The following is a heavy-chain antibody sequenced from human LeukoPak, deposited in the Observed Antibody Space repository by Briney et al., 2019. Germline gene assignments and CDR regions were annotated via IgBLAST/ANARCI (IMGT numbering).Heavy chain of an antibody. CDR3: AKSFGPVIAAAGTGAD. CDR1: RFTFSSYS. J-gene: IGHJ4*02. CDR2: ISGSGTNT. D-gene: IGHD6-13*01. V-gene: IGHV3-23*01. Sequence: GGSLRLSCAASRFTFSSYSMNWVRQAPGKGLEWVSVISGSGTNTDYADSVKGRFTIFRDNSKNTLYLQMNSLRAEDTAVYYCAKSFGPVIAAAGTGADWGRGTLVTVSS.